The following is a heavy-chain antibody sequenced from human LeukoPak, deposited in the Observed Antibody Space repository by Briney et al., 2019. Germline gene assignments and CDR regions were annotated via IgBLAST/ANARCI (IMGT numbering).Heavy chain of an antibody. CDR3: AKDLIVSGTATILDY. CDR2: ISYDASYK. CDR1: GFTFSNYG. Sequence: GGSLRLSCAASGFTFSNYGMHWVRQAPGKGLEWVAVISYDASYKNYADSVKGRFTISRDNSKNTVYLQMNSLRAEDTAVYYCAKDLIVSGTATILDYWGRGTLVTVSS. J-gene: IGHJ4*02. D-gene: IGHD5-24*01. V-gene: IGHV3-30*18.